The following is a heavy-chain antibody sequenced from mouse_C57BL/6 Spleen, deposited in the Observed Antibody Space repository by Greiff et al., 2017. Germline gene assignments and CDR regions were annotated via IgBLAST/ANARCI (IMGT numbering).Heavy chain of an antibody. CDR1: GYSFTGYF. J-gene: IGHJ1*03. CDR3: ARSITTVVADWYFDV. V-gene: IGHV1-20*01. D-gene: IGHD1-1*01. CDR2: INPYNGDT. Sequence: EVQLQQSGPELVKPGDSVKISCKASGYSFTGYFMNWVMQSHGKSLEWIGRINPYNGDTFYNQKFKGKATLTVDKSSSTAHMELRSLTSEDSAVYYCARSITTVVADWYFDVWGTGTTVTVSS.